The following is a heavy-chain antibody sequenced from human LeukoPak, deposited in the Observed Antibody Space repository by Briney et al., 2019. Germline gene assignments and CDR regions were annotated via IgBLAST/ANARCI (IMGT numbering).Heavy chain of an antibody. CDR3: AKSGYNRFDY. D-gene: IGHD5-24*01. CDR1: GFTFSSSA. V-gene: IGHV3-23*01. Sequence: GGSLRLSCAASGFTFSSSAMSWVRQAPGKGLEWVSSISGSGSGGSAYYADSVKGLFTISRDNSKNTLYLQMNSLRAEDTAVYYCAKSGYNRFDYWGQGTLVTVSS. J-gene: IGHJ4*02. CDR2: ISGSGSGGSA.